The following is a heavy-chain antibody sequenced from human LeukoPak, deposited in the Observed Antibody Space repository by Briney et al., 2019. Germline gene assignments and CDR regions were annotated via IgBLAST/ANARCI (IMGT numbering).Heavy chain of an antibody. V-gene: IGHV1-46*01. J-gene: IGHJ5*02. Sequence: GASVKVSCKASGYTFTSYYMHWVRQAPGQGLEWMGIINPGGGSTSYAQKFQGRVTMTRDTSTSTVYMELSSLRSEDTAVYYCARVAEATNWFDPWGQGTLVTVSS. CDR1: GYTFTSYY. CDR2: INPGGGST. CDR3: ARVAEATNWFDP.